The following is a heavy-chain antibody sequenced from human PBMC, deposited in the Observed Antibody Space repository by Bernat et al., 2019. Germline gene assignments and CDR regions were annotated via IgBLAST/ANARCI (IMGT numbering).Heavy chain of an antibody. D-gene: IGHD1-26*01. CDR3: ARRGEGELLSPYYYGMDV. V-gene: IGHV3-53*01. CDR1: GSTVSSNH. Sequence: EVQLVESGGGLIQPGGSLRLSCAASGSTVSSNHMNWVRRAPGRGLEWVSVISNDGRTFYADSGKGRLTISRDNSENTLYLQMTSLRAEDTAVYYCARRGEGELLSPYYYGMDVWGQGTTVTVSS. CDR2: ISNDGRT. J-gene: IGHJ6*02.